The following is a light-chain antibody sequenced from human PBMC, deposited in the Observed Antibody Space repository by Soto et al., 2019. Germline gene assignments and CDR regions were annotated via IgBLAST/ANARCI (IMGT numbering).Light chain of an antibody. CDR3: QQRSV. J-gene: IGKJ3*01. CDR1: QSVSSY. V-gene: IGKV3-11*01. CDR2: DAS. Sequence: EIVLTQSPATLSLSPGERATLSCRASQSVSSYLAWYQQKPGQAPRLLIYDASNWATGIPARFSGSGSGTDFTLTISSLEPEDFAVYYCQQRSVFGPGTKVDIK.